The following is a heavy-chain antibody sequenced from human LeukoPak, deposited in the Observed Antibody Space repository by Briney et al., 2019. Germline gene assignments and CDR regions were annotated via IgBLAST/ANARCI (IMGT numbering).Heavy chain of an antibody. CDR1: VGSLSSYV. CDR2: IIPIFGTA. Sequence: SVKVSCKASVGSLSSYVLRWVRQAPGQGLEWMGGIIPIFGTANYAQKSQGRVTITADKSTSTAYLELSSLRSEDTAVYYCVLNGGSYWGQGTLVTVSS. D-gene: IGHD1-26*01. V-gene: IGHV1-69*06. CDR3: VLNGGSY. J-gene: IGHJ4*02.